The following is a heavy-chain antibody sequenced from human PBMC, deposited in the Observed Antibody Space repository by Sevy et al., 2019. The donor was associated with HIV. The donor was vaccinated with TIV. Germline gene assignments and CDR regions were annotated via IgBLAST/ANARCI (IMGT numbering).Heavy chain of an antibody. J-gene: IGHJ4*02. CDR1: GYTFTSYD. CDR2: MNPNSGNT. Sequence: GPVKVSCKASGYTFTSYDINWVRQATGQGLEWMGWMNPNSGNTGYAQKFQGRVTMTRNTSISTAYMELSSLRSEDTAVYYCARGRLTGIGFDYWGQGTLVTVSS. D-gene: IGHD7-27*01. CDR3: ARGRLTGIGFDY. V-gene: IGHV1-8*01.